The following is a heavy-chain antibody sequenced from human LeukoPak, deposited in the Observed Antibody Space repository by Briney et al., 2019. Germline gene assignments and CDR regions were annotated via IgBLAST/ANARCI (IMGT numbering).Heavy chain of an antibody. CDR3: AREQLIVVVPAASEKFDY. V-gene: IGHV1-2*02. J-gene: IGHJ4*02. D-gene: IGHD2-2*01. Sequence: ASVKVSCKASGYTFTGYYIHWVRQAPGQGLEWMGWINPNSGGTNYAQKFQGRVTMTRDTSISTAYMELSRLRSDDTAVYYCAREQLIVVVPAASEKFDYWGQGTLVTVSS. CDR2: INPNSGGT. CDR1: GYTFTGYY.